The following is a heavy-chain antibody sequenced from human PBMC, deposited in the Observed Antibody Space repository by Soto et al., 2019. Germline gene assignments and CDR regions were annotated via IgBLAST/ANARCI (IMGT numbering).Heavy chain of an antibody. Sequence: GGSLRLSCAASGFSFSRYAMSWVRQAPGKGLEWVSGITGSGTKTYYADSVKGRFTISRDNSKNTMYLQMNSLRAEDTAVYYCAKDSSGNDFDDFDYWGQGTLVTVSS. D-gene: IGHD6-19*01. J-gene: IGHJ4*02. CDR3: AKDSSGNDFDDFDY. V-gene: IGHV3-23*01. CDR2: ITGSGTKT. CDR1: GFSFSRYA.